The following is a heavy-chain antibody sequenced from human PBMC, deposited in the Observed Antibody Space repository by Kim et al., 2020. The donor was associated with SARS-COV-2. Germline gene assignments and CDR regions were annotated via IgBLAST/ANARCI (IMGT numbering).Heavy chain of an antibody. Sequence: GGSLRLSCAASGFTFSSYWMSWVRLAPGKGLEWVANIKQDGSEKYYVDSVKGRFTISRDNAKNSLYLQMNSLRAEDTAVYYCARDRAVYSSSWTPDYWGQGTLVTVSS. CDR1: GFTFSSYW. CDR3: ARDRAVYSSSWTPDY. D-gene: IGHD6-13*01. V-gene: IGHV3-7*01. J-gene: IGHJ4*02. CDR2: IKQDGSEK.